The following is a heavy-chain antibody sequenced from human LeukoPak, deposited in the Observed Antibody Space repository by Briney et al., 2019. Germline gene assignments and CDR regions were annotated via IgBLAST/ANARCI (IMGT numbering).Heavy chain of an antibody. J-gene: IGHJ6*02. D-gene: IGHD6-13*01. CDR1: GYTFTSYD. CDR3: ARVGHSSRRAPYYYCGMDV. V-gene: IGHV1-8*01. Sequence: EASVKVSCKASGYTFTSYDINWVRQATGQGLEWMGWMNPNSGNIGYAQKFQGRVTMTRNTSISTAYMELSSLRSEDTAVYYCARVGHSSRRAPYYYCGMDVWGQGTTVTVSS. CDR2: MNPNSGNI.